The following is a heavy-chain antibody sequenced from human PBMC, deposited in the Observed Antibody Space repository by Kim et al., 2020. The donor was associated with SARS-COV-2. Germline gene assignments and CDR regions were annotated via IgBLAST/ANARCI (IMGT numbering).Heavy chain of an antibody. CDR3: ARDNWNDRIYYFDY. Sequence: SETLSLTCAVSGGSISSSNWWSWVRQPPGKGLEWIGEIYHSGSTNYNPSLKSRVTISVDKSKNQFSLKLSSVTAADTAVYYCARDNWNDRIYYFDYWGQGTLVTVSS. CDR1: GGSISSSNW. J-gene: IGHJ4*02. CDR2: IYHSGST. D-gene: IGHD1-20*01. V-gene: IGHV4-4*02.